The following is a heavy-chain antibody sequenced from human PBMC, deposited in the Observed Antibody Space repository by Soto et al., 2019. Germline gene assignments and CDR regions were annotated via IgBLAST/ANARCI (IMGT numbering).Heavy chain of an antibody. D-gene: IGHD6-6*01. J-gene: IGHJ6*02. Sequence: ASVKVSCKASGYTFTGYYMHWVRQAPGQGLEWMGWINPNSGGTNYAQKFQGWVTMTRDTSISTAYMELSRLRSDDTAVYYCARDGRLAARPDYYYGMDVWGQGTTVTVSS. CDR1: GYTFTGYY. CDR3: ARDGRLAARPDYYYGMDV. CDR2: INPNSGGT. V-gene: IGHV1-2*04.